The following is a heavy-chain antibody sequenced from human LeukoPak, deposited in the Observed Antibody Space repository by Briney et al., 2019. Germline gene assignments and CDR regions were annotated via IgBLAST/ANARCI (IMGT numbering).Heavy chain of an antibody. D-gene: IGHD2-15*01. J-gene: IGHJ3*02. CDR3: ASDLTVVVVAASDHDAFDI. CDR1: GFTFSSYN. Sequence: GGSLRLSCAASGFTFSSYNMNWVRQAPGKGLEWVSYISSSSSTIYYADSVKGRFTISRDNAKNSLYLQMNSLRAEDTAVYYCASDLTVVVVAASDHDAFDIWGQGTMVTVSS. CDR2: ISSSSSTI. V-gene: IGHV3-48*01.